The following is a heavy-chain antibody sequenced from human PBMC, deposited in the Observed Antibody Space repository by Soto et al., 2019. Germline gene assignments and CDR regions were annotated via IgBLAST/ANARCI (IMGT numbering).Heavy chain of an antibody. CDR1: GFSVRTSY. CDR2: FESGGSI. Sequence: GGSLRLSCAASGFSVRTSYMSWVRQAPGKGLEWVSVFESGGSIYYADSVKGRFIISRDYARNTVDLQLNSLRADDTAVYYCARAGVTPDFFDYWGQGTLVTVSS. CDR3: ARAGVTPDFFDY. D-gene: IGHD2-21*02. J-gene: IGHJ4*02. V-gene: IGHV3-53*01.